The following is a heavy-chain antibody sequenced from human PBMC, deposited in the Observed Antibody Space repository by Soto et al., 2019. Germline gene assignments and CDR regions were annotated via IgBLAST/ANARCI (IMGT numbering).Heavy chain of an antibody. CDR3: ARLYMTFLDF. V-gene: IGHV4-31*03. CDR2: IYYSGST. Sequence: SETLSLTCTVSGGSISSGGYYWSWIRQHPGKGLEWIGYIYYSGSTHYNPSLKSRVTISVDTSKNQFSLKLSAVTAAYSAVYYCARLYMTFLDFWGQGTLVTVSS. J-gene: IGHJ4*02. D-gene: IGHD3-10*01. CDR1: GGSISSGGYY.